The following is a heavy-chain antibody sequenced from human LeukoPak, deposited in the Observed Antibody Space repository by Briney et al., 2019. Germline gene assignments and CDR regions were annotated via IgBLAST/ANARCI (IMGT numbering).Heavy chain of an antibody. CDR3: AKDPGAYCSSTSCSRGEGY. CDR1: GFTFSSYA. J-gene: IGHJ4*02. V-gene: IGHV3-23*01. CDR2: ISGSGGST. D-gene: IGHD2-2*01. Sequence: GGSLRLCCAASGFTFSSYAMSWVRQAPGKGLEWVSAISGSGGSTYYAGSVKGRFTISRDNSKNTLYLQMNSLRAEDTAVYYCAKDPGAYCSSTSCSRGEGYWGQGTLVTVSS.